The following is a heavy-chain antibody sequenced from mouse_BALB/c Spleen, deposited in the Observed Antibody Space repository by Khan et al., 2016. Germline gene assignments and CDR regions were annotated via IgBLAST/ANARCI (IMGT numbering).Heavy chain of an antibody. Sequence: EVELVESGGGLVQPGGSMKLSCVASGFTFSNYWMNWVRQSPEKGLEWVAEIRLKSNNYATHYAESVKGRFTISRDDSNSSVYLQMNNLRAEDTGIYYCTRDGYFDVWGAGTTVTVSS. CDR2: IRLKSNNYAT. J-gene: IGHJ1*01. CDR1: GFTFSNYW. CDR3: TRDGYFDV. V-gene: IGHV6-6*02.